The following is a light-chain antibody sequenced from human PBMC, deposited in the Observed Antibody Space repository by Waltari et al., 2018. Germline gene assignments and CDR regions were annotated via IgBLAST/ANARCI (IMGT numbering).Light chain of an antibody. CDR1: SRDVGGYNY. CDR2: EVN. CDR3: TSPTSSRTWV. J-gene: IGLJ3*02. V-gene: IGLV2-14*01. Sequence: QSALPQPASVSGSPGQSITISCTGTSRDVGGYNYVSLYQHLPRTAPKVMIYEVNNRPSGVSNRFSGSKSGNTASLTISGLQAEDEADYYCTSPTSSRTWVFGGGTKLTVL.